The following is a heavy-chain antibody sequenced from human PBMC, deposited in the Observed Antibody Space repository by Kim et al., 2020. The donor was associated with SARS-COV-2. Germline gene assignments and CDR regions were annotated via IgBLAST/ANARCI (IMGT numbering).Heavy chain of an antibody. D-gene: IGHD3-10*01. Sequence: GGSLRLSCAASGFTFSSYGMHWVRQAPGKGLEWVAVISYDGSNKYYADSVKGRFTISRDNSKNTLYLQMNSLRAEDTAVYYCAKGGGSGSYYDRSVRMDVWGQGTTVTVSS. CDR1: GFTFSSYG. CDR3: AKGGGSGSYYDRSVRMDV. J-gene: IGHJ6*02. CDR2: ISYDGSNK. V-gene: IGHV3-30*18.